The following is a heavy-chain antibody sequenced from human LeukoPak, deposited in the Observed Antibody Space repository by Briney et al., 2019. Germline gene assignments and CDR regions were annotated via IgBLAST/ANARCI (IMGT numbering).Heavy chain of an antibody. D-gene: IGHD1-1*01. V-gene: IGHV3-21*01. CDR3: ARENVMGWFDP. Sequence: GGSLRLSCVASGFTFSSYSMNWVRQAPGKGLEWVSSISSRSSHIYYADSVKGRFTISRDNAKNSLYLQMNSLRTEDTAVYYCARENVMGWFDPWGQGTLVTVSS. CDR1: GFTFSSYS. CDR2: ISSRSSHI. J-gene: IGHJ5*02.